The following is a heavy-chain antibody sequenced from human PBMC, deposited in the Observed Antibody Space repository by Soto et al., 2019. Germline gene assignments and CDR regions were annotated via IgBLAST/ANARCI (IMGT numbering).Heavy chain of an antibody. V-gene: IGHV1-69*13. Sequence: QVQLVQSGGEVRKPGASVKVSCKTSGYTFTNNGINWVRQAPGQGLEWMGGIIPVFGRVNYAEKSQDRVTITADESTGTVYMELSSLRSEDTALYYCANSRGGTFLGYHGMDIWGQGTTVSVSS. CDR2: IIPVFGRV. CDR3: ANSRGGTFLGYHGMDI. CDR1: GYTFTNNG. J-gene: IGHJ6*02. D-gene: IGHD3-16*01.